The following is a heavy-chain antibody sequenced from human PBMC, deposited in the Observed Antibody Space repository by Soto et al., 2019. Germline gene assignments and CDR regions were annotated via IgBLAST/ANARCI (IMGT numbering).Heavy chain of an antibody. CDR3: ARDDILDV. CDR2: IYYSGST. V-gene: IGHV4-59*01. D-gene: IGHD2-15*01. CDR1: GGSISSYY. Sequence: SETLSLTCTVSGGSISSYYWSWIRQPPGKGLEWIGYIYYSGSTSYNPPLKSRVTISVDTSKNQFSLKLSSVTAADTAVYYCARDDILDVWGQGTTVTVSS. J-gene: IGHJ6*02.